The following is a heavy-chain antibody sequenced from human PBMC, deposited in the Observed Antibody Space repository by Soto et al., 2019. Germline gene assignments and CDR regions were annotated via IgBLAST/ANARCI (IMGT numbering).Heavy chain of an antibody. CDR3: AREGVTGYFDY. V-gene: IGHV4-31*03. J-gene: IGHJ4*02. Sequence: PSETLSLTCTVSGGSISSGGYYWSWIRQHPGKGLEWIGYIYYSGSTYYNPSLKSRVTISVDTSKNQFSLKLSSVTAADTAVYYCAREGVTGYFDYWGQGTLVTVSS. CDR2: IYYSGST. CDR1: GGSISSGGYY. D-gene: IGHD2-21*02.